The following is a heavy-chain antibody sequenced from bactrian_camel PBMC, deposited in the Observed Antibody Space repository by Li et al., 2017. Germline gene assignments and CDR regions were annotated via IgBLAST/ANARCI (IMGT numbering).Heavy chain of an antibody. CDR3: AVDLFALKCPSFSDGGHTYDFAY. D-gene: IGHD7*01. CDR2: ISSDISTT. Sequence: HVQLVESGGGLVQPGGSLRLSCAASGITFSNVWMSWVRQAPGLGLEWVSSISSDISTTQYADSVKGRFTIFRDNAKNTLYLQMDSLKAEDTATYYCAVDLFALKCPSFSDGGHTYDFAYWGRGTQVTVS. CDR1: GITFSNVW. V-gene: IGHV3-2*01. J-gene: IGHJ6*01.